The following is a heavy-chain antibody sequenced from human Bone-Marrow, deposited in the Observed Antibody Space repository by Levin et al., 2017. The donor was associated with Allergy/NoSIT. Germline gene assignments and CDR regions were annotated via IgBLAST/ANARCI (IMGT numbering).Heavy chain of an antibody. CDR1: GFTVSFNY. CDR2: IYFGGTT. D-gene: IGHD1-14*01. CDR3: ARDLGTRSDLTFDY. Sequence: LSLTCAASGFTVSFNYMSWVRQAPGKGLEWVSVIYFGGTTKYADSVKGRFTISRDISKNTLYLQMNSLRPEDTAVYYCARDLGTRSDLTFDYWGQGTLVTVSS. J-gene: IGHJ4*02. V-gene: IGHV3-53*01.